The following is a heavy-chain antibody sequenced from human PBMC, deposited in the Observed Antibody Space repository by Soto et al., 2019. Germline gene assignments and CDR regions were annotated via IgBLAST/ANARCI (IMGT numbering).Heavy chain of an antibody. CDR2: ISGSGGST. Sequence: PGGSLRLSCAASGFTFINYAMSWVRQAPGKGLEWVSTISGSGGSTYSADSVKGRFTISRDNSKNTLYLQMNSLRAEDTAVYYCAKDTKYQLPSPYYFDYWGQGTLVTVSS. CDR1: GFTFINYA. V-gene: IGHV3-23*01. CDR3: AKDTKYQLPSPYYFDY. D-gene: IGHD2-2*01. J-gene: IGHJ4*02.